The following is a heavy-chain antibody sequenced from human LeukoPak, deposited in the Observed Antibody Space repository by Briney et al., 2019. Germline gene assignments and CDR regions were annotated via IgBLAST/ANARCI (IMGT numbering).Heavy chain of an antibody. CDR3: AREGDYDFWSGYLYYMDV. J-gene: IGHJ6*03. Sequence: GASVKVSCKASGYTFTSYDINWVRQATGQGLEWMGWINPNSGGTNYAQKFQGRVTMTRDTSISTAYMELSRLRSDDTAVYYCAREGDYDFWSGYLYYMDVWGKGTTVTVSS. CDR1: GYTFTSYD. CDR2: INPNSGGT. D-gene: IGHD3-3*01. V-gene: IGHV1-2*02.